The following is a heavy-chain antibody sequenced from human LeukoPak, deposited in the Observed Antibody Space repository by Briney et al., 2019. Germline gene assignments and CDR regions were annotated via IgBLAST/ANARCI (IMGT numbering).Heavy chain of an antibody. V-gene: IGHV3-23*01. Sequence: GRSLRLSCAASGFTFSSYAMSWVRQAPGKGMEWVSLISGSGASTYYADSMKGRFTISRDNSKNTLYLQMNSLRAEDTAVYYCATGRWYCDYWGQGTLVTVSS. CDR3: ATGRWYCDY. J-gene: IGHJ4*02. CDR1: GFTFSSYA. D-gene: IGHD6-13*01. CDR2: ISGSGAST.